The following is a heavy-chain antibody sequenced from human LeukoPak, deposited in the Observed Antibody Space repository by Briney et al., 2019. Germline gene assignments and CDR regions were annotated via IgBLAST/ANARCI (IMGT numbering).Heavy chain of an antibody. V-gene: IGHV1-2*02. CDR2: INPNSGGT. D-gene: IGHD1-26*01. CDR3: ARALDSGSYFGFYFDY. J-gene: IGHJ4*02. CDR1: GYTFTGYY. Sequence: GASVKVSCKASGYTFTGYYMHWVRQAPGQGLEWMGWINPNSGGTNYAQKFQGRVTMTRDTSISTAYMELSRLRSDDTAVYYCARALDSGSYFGFYFDYWGQGTLVTVSS.